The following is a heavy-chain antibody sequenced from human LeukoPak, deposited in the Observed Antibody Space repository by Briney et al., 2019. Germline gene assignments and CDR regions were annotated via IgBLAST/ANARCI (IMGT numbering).Heavy chain of an antibody. CDR3: AIESYSVNPYFDY. CDR1: GGTFRIYA. V-gene: IGHV1-69*04. D-gene: IGHD4-11*01. Sequence: GSSVKVSCKASGGTFRIYAISRVRQAPGQGLEWMGRIIPILGIADYAQKFQGRVTITAEKSTSTAYIDLSSLRSEDTAIYYCAIESYSVNPYFDYWGQGTLVTVSS. J-gene: IGHJ4*02. CDR2: IIPILGIA.